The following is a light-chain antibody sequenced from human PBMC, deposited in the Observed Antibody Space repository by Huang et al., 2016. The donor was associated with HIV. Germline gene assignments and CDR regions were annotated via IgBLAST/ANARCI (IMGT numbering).Light chain of an antibody. Sequence: DIQMTQSPSSLSASVGDRVTITCQASQDINNYLNWYQQKQGKSPKLLIYDASSVETGVPSRFSGSGSGTDFTFTISSLQSEDFGTYYCQQYDSLVTFGGGTKVAIK. CDR1: QDINNY. CDR2: DAS. J-gene: IGKJ4*01. V-gene: IGKV1-33*01. CDR3: QQYDSLVT.